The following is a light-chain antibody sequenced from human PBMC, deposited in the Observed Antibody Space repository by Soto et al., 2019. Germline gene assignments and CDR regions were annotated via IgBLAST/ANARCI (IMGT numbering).Light chain of an antibody. Sequence: EIVLTQSPATLSVSPGDRVTLSCRASQSVDINLAWYQQRPGQAPRLLVYGASTKATDMPGRFSGRGSGTEFTLTISSLEPEDFAVYYCQQRSNWPPYTFGQGTKLEIK. V-gene: IGKV3-15*01. J-gene: IGKJ2*01. CDR3: QQRSNWPPYT. CDR2: GAS. CDR1: QSVDIN.